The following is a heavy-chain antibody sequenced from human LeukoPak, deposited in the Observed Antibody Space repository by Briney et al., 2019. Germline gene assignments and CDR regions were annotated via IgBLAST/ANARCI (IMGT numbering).Heavy chain of an antibody. CDR2: ISAYNGNT. CDR3: ARVRGSHCSGGSCYPIYADY. D-gene: IGHD2-15*01. Sequence: ASVKVSCKASGYTFTSYGISWVRQAPGQGLEWRGWISAYNGNTNYAQKLQGRVTMTTDTSTSTAYMELRSLRSDDTAVYYCARVRGSHCSGGSCYPIYADYWGQGTLVTVSS. CDR1: GYTFTSYG. V-gene: IGHV1-18*01. J-gene: IGHJ4*02.